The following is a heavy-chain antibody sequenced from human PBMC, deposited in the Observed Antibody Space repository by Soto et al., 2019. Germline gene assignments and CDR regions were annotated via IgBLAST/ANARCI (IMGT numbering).Heavy chain of an antibody. Sequence: GGSLRLSCAASGFTFSSYAMSWVRQAPGKGLEWVSAISGSAGSTYYADSVKGRFTISRDNSRNTLFLQMNSLRVDDTAIYHCAKPEEVVRGFDFWGLGTLVTVSS. V-gene: IGHV3-23*01. D-gene: IGHD3-10*01. J-gene: IGHJ4*01. CDR3: AKPEEVVRGFDF. CDR1: GFTFSSYA. CDR2: ISGSAGST.